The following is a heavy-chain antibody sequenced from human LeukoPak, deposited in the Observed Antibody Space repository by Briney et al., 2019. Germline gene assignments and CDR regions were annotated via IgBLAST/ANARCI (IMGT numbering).Heavy chain of an antibody. V-gene: IGHV3-23*01. CDR2: LSQSGRVT. CDR3: AKQGKIVVEAAASVNWFDP. Sequence: GGSLRLSCAASGFTFTNYAMTWVRQAPGKGLEWVSPLSQSGRVTFYANSVKGGFTISRDNSQNTLYLQMTSLRAEDTAIYYCAKQGKIVVEAAASVNWFDPWGQGTLVTVSS. CDR1: GFTFTNYA. D-gene: IGHD2-15*01. J-gene: IGHJ5*02.